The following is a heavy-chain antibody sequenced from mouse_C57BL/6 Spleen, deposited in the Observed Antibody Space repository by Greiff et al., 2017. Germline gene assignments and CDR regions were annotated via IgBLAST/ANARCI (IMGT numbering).Heavy chain of an antibody. CDR2: IYPSDSET. J-gene: IGHJ1*03. Sequence: QVRLKQPGAELVRPGSSVKLSCKASGYTFTSYWMDWVKQRPGQGLEWIGNIYPSDSETHYNQKFKDKATLTVDKSSSTAYMQLSSLTSEDSAVYYCARRIPGYFDVWGTGTTGTVSS. CDR1: GYTFTSYW. CDR3: ARRIPGYFDV. V-gene: IGHV1-61*01.